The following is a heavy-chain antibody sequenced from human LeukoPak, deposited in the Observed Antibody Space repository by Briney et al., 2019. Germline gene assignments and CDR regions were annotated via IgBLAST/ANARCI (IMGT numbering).Heavy chain of an antibody. D-gene: IGHD3-10*01. V-gene: IGHV1-46*01. Sequence: VASVKVSCKASGYTFISYYIHWVRQAPGQGLEWMGIINPSGGSTSYAQKFQGRVTMTRDTSTSTVYMDLSSLRSDDTAVYYCARAPAGGITIVRGVITRHWFDPWGQGTLVTVSS. J-gene: IGHJ5*02. CDR3: ARAPAGGITIVRGVITRHWFDP. CDR2: INPSGGST. CDR1: GYTFISYY.